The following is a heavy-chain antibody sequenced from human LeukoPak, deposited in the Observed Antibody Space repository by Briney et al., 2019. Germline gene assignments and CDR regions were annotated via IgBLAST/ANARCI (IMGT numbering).Heavy chain of an antibody. CDR1: GGSVSSGSYY. CDR2: IYYSGST. J-gene: IGHJ4*02. Sequence: PSETLSLTCTVSGGSVSSGSYYWSWIRQPPGKGLEWIGYIYYSGSTNYNPSLKSRVTMSIDYSKNQFSLKVSSVTAADTAIYYCGKTDIYFNPIDYWGPGSLVTVSS. D-gene: IGHD3-9*01. V-gene: IGHV4-61*01. CDR3: GKTDIYFNPIDY.